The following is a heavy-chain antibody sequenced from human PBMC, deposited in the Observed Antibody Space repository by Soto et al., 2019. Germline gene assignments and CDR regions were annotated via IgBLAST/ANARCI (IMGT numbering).Heavy chain of an antibody. CDR1: GFSFINYG. CDR2: IWSDGTKK. CDR3: ARDWWEEPAGKETVSQFDY. J-gene: IGHJ4*02. Sequence: PWGSLRLSCTASGFSFINYGIHWVRHAPLRWREWVAVIWSDGTKKFYAGSVRGRFTISRDNSKNTIYLQMNSLRAEDTAVYYCARDWWEEPAGKETVSQFDYWGQGTLVTVSS. D-gene: IGHD6-13*01. V-gene: IGHV3-33*01.